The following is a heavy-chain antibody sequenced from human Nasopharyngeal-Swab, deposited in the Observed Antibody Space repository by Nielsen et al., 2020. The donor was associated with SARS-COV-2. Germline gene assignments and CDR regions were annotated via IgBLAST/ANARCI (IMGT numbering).Heavy chain of an antibody. CDR1: GFTFNSYS. Sequence: GESLKISCAASGFTFNSYSMNWVRQAPGKGLEWVSSISGSSSRIYYADSVKGRFTISRDYAKNSLYLQMNSLRAEDTAVYYCARFSNKGNRYWFFDLWGRGTLVTVSS. D-gene: IGHD1-14*01. J-gene: IGHJ2*01. CDR2: ISGSSSRI. V-gene: IGHV3-21*01. CDR3: ARFSNKGNRYWFFDL.